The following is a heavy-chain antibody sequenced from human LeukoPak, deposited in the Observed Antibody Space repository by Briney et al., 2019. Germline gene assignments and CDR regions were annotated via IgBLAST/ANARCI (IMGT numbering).Heavy chain of an antibody. CDR3: ATGGGGSYSY. CDR1: GYTLTELS. Sequence: ASVKVSCKVSGYTLTELSMHWVRQAPGKWLEWMGGFDPEDAETIYTQKFQGRVTMTEDTSTDTAYRELSSLRSEDTAVYYCATGGGGSYSYWGQGTLVTVSS. CDR2: FDPEDAET. J-gene: IGHJ4*02. V-gene: IGHV1-24*01. D-gene: IGHD1-26*01.